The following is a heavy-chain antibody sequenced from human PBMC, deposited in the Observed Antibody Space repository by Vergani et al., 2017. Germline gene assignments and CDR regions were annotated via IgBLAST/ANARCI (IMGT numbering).Heavy chain of an antibody. V-gene: IGHV3-21*01. CDR3: AREEIAAAGPPYFDY. CDR2: ISSSSSYI. Sequence: VQLQQWGAGLLKPSETLSLTCAVYGGSFSGYYWSWVRQAPGKGPEWVSSISSSSSYIYYADSVKGRFTISRDNAKNSLYLQMNSLRAEDTAVYYCAREEIAAAGPPYFDYWGQGTLVTVSS. CDR1: GGSFSGYY. J-gene: IGHJ4*02. D-gene: IGHD6-13*01.